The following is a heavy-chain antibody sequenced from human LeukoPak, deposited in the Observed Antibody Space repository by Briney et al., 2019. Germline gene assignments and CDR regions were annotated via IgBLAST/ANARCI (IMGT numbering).Heavy chain of an antibody. J-gene: IGHJ5*02. D-gene: IGHD2-15*01. CDR3: ARDHVVGLAPFDP. CDR2: IIPIFGTA. V-gene: IGHV1-69*05. Sequence: SVKVSCKASGGTFSSYAISWVRQAPGQGLEWMGGIIPIFGTANYAQKFQGRVTITMDTSASTAYMELSSLRSEDTAVYYCARDHVVGLAPFDPWGQGTLVTVSS. CDR1: GGTFSSYA.